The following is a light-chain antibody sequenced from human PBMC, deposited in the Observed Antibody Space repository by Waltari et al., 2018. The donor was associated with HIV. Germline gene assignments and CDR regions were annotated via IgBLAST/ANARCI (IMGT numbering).Light chain of an antibody. J-gene: IGLJ2*01. V-gene: IGLV3-1*01. CDR1: KFGVNY. CDR2: QDS. Sequence: SYELTQPPSASVSPGQTASITCSGGKFGVNYSRRQQPKPGQSPVLVIYQDSKRPSGIPERFSGSNSGNTATLTISGTQAMDEADYYCQAWDSSIHVVFGGGTKLTVL. CDR3: QAWDSSIHVV.